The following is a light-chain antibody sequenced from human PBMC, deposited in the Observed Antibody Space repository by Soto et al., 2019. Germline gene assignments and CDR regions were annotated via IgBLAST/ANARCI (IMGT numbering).Light chain of an antibody. J-gene: IGKJ1*01. CDR3: QQYGSSLTWT. CDR1: QSVSSSY. Sequence: EIVLTQSPGTLSLSPGERAPLSCRASQSVSSSYLAWYQQKPGQAPRLLIYGASSRATGIPDRFSGSGSGTDFTLTISRLEPEDFAVYYCQQYGSSLTWTFGQGTKVDIK. CDR2: GAS. V-gene: IGKV3-20*01.